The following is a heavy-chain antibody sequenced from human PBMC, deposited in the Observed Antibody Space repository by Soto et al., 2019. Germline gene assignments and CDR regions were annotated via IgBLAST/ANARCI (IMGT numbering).Heavy chain of an antibody. V-gene: IGHV1-69*01. J-gene: IGHJ4*02. CDR2: ITPLFGTP. CDR3: PREGMGQYFDI. CDR1: GDSFMTYA. Sequence: QVHLVQSGAEVRDPGSSVRLSCKSSGDSFMTYALAWVRQAPGQGLEWMGQITPLFGTPKYAQRFRGRLSITAEESTTTVYMDLNSLTSEDTAVYFCPREGMGQYFDIWAKGTLVTVSS. D-gene: IGHD3-10*01.